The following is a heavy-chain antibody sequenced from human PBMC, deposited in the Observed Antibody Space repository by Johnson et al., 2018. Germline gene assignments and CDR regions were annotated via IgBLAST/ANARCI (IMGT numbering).Heavy chain of an antibody. CDR2: IYTGGRT. D-gene: IGHD3-10*01. V-gene: IGHV3-66*02. CDR3: ARERLERTLRGVILSLHMDV. J-gene: IGHJ6*03. CDR1: GFTVSTNF. Sequence: VQLVESGGGLVQPGGSLRLSCAASGFTVSTNFMSWVRQAPGKGLEWVSVIYTGGRTYYADSVKGRFTLSRDHSKNTRYLQTTSLRPEDTAVYYCARERLERTLRGVILSLHMDVWGKGTTVTVSS.